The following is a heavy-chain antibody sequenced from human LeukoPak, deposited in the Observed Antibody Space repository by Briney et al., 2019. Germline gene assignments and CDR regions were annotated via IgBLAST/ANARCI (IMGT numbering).Heavy chain of an antibody. CDR2: IYYAGST. CDR1: GGSISSSSHY. V-gene: IGHV4-39*01. CDR3: ATTGLIAANGTYSAY. D-gene: IGHD6-13*01. J-gene: IGHJ4*02. Sequence: PSETLSLTCTVSGGSISSSSHYWGWIRQPPGKGLEWIGSIYYAGSTDYNPSLKSRVTISVDRSKNQFSLKLSSVTAADTAVYYCATTGLIAANGTYSAYWGQGTLVTVSS.